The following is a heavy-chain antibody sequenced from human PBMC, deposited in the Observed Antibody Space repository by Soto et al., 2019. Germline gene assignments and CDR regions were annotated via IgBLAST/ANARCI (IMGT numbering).Heavy chain of an antibody. D-gene: IGHD5-12*01. Sequence: PGGSLGLSCAASGFTFSDFWMSWVRQAPGKGLDWVANIKHDGSEKYYVDSVEGRFTISRDNAKNSLYLQMNSLRVEDTAVYYCARDRGEATMILFYYMDVWGKGTTVTVSS. V-gene: IGHV3-7*01. CDR1: GFTFSDFW. CDR3: ARDRGEATMILFYYMDV. J-gene: IGHJ6*03. CDR2: IKHDGSEK.